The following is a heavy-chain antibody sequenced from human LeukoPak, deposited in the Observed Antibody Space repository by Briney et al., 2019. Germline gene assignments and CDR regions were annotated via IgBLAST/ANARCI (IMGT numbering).Heavy chain of an antibody. CDR3: AKDSSNIMGARLDY. CDR2: ISISGGST. V-gene: IGHV3-23*01. CDR1: GGSISSYY. J-gene: IGHJ4*02. D-gene: IGHD1-26*01. Sequence: ETLSLTCTVSGGSISSYYWSWIRQPPGKGLEWVSGISISGGSTYYADSVKGRFTISRDNSKNTLFLQMNSLRAEDTAVYYCAKDSSNIMGARLDYWGQGTLVTVSS.